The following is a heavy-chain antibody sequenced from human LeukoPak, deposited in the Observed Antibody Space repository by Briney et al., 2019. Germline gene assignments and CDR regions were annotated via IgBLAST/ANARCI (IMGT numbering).Heavy chain of an antibody. CDR3: AKPVRQQLVRDAFDI. D-gene: IGHD6-13*01. CDR1: GFTFSSYA. J-gene: IGHJ3*02. Sequence: PGGSLRLSCAASGFTFSSYAMSWVRQAPGKGLEWVSAISGSGGSTYYADSVKSRFTISRDNSKNTLYLQMNSLRAEDTAVYYCAKPVRQQLVRDAFDIWGQGTMVTVSS. CDR2: ISGSGGST. V-gene: IGHV3-23*01.